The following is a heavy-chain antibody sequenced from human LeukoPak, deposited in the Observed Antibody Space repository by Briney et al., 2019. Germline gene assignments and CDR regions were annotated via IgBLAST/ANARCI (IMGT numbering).Heavy chain of an antibody. Sequence: GGSLRLSCAASGFTFSTYAMSWVRQAPGKGLEWVSAISGSGGSTYYAASVKGRFTISRDNSENPLYLQMNSLRAEDTALYYCAKDRIDIGVAGEFDPWGQGTLVTVSS. J-gene: IGHJ5*02. CDR1: GFTFSTYA. V-gene: IGHV3-23*01. D-gene: IGHD6-19*01. CDR2: ISGSGGST. CDR3: AKDRIDIGVAGEFDP.